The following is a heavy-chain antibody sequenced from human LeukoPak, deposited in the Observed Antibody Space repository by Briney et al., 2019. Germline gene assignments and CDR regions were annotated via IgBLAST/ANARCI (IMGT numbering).Heavy chain of an antibody. Sequence: ASVKVSCKASGYTFTSYYMHWVRQAPGQGLEWMGIINPSGGSTSYAQKFQGRVTMTRDTSTSTVYMELSSLRSEDTAVYYCATAPPGYSIGAYDFDYWGQGTLVTASS. CDR1: GYTFTSYY. D-gene: IGHD4-11*01. J-gene: IGHJ4*02. V-gene: IGHV1-46*01. CDR3: ATAPPGYSIGAYDFDY. CDR2: INPSGGST.